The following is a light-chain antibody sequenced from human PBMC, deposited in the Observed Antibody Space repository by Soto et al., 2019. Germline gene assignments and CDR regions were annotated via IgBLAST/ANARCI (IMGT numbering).Light chain of an antibody. V-gene: IGKV3-20*01. CDR1: QSVSRSS. CDR2: GAS. J-gene: IGKJ2*03. CDR3: QQYGDPPPYS. Sequence: EIVLTQSPGTLSLSPGERATLSCRASQSVSRSSFAWYQQRPGQAPRLLIFGASSRAAGIPDRFSGSGSATDFTLTISRLEPEDSAVYYCQQYGDPPPYSFGQGTKLEI.